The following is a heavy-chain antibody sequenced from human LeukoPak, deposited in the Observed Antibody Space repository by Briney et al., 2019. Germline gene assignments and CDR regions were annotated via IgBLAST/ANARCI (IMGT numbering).Heavy chain of an antibody. CDR3: AAHSSSWPYWYFDL. Sequence: PGRSLRLSCAASGFTFSSYAMSWVRQAPGKGLEWVSAISGSGGSTYYADSVKGRFTISRDNSKNTLYLQMNSLRAEDTAVYYCAAHSSSWPYWYFDLWGRGTLVTVSS. J-gene: IGHJ2*01. D-gene: IGHD6-13*01. CDR1: GFTFSSYA. V-gene: IGHV3-23*01. CDR2: ISGSGGST.